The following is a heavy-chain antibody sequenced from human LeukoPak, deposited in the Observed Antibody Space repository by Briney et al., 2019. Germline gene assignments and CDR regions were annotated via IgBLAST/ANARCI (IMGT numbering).Heavy chain of an antibody. V-gene: IGHV3-53*01. CDR1: GFSVTNNY. CDR2: FYVGGAT. CDR3: ARDSYYDSSGYYWYFNL. D-gene: IGHD3-22*01. Sequence: GGSLRLSCAVSGFSVTNNYMSWVRQAPGKGLEWVSVFYVGGATYYADSVKGRFTISRDNSENTLYLQMKSLRAEDTAVYYCARDSYYDSSGYYWYFNLWGRGTLVTVSS. J-gene: IGHJ2*01.